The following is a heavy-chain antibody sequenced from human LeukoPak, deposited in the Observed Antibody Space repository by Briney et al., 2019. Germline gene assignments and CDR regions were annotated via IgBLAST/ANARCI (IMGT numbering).Heavy chain of an antibody. J-gene: IGHJ4*02. CDR3: ASSYDSSPSFDY. CDR2: IYYSGGT. Sequence: SETLSLTCTVSGGSIRRGVSYRAWIRQPPGEGLEWFGYIYYSGGTYYNPSLKSRLTISVDTSKNQFSLKLSSVTAADTAVYYCASSYDSSPSFDYWGQGTLVTVSS. CDR1: GGSIRRGVSY. D-gene: IGHD3-22*01. V-gene: IGHV4-30-4*01.